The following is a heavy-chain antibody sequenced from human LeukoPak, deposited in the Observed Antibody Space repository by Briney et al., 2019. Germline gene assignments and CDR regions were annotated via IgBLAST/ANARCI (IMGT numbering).Heavy chain of an antibody. D-gene: IGHD2-2*02. CDR3: ARGSGPGYCSSTSGYTGRYYFDY. CDR2: IYTSGST. V-gene: IGHV4-61*02. Sequence: SQTLSLTCTVSGGSISSGSYYWSWIRQPAGKGLEWIGRIYTSGSTNYNPSLKSRVTISVDTSKNQFSLKLSSVTAADTAVYYCARGSGPGYCSSTSGYTGRYYFDYWGQGTLVTVSS. J-gene: IGHJ4*02. CDR1: GGSISSGSYY.